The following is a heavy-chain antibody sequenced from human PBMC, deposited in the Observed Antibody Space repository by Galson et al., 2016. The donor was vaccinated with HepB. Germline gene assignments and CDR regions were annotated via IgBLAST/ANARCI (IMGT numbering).Heavy chain of an antibody. CDR1: GFTFTRYA. V-gene: IGHV3-23*01. Sequence: SLRLSCAASGFTFTRYAMTWVRQAPGKGLEWVSTISATGGTTYYPDSVKGRFTIYRDNSKNRVYLQLSGLRAEDTTVYYCAKDLAAAPLGYWGQGILVTVSS. J-gene: IGHJ4*02. CDR2: ISATGGTT. CDR3: AKDLAAAPLGY. D-gene: IGHD6-25*01.